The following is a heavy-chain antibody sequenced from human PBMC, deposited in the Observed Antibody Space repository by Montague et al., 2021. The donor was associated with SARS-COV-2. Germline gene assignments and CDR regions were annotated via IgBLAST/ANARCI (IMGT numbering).Heavy chain of an antibody. J-gene: IGHJ4*02. Sequence: SETLSLTCTVSGSSITSYYWSWIRQAPGKGLEWIAYIYSSGSASYNPSLWSRVTMSVDKSTNQFSLRLNSVTAADTAVYYCARVFRGQRLAFDFWGQGALVIVSS. CDR2: IYSSGSA. CDR1: GSSITSYY. CDR3: ARVFRGQRLAFDF. V-gene: IGHV4-59*12. D-gene: IGHD6-25*01.